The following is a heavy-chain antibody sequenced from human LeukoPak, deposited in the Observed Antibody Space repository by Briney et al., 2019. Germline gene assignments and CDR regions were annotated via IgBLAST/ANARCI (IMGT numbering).Heavy chain of an antibody. J-gene: IGHJ4*02. CDR2: IIPIFGTA. D-gene: IGHD3-3*01. CDR3: AAAPYDFWSGYYSPFDY. Sequence: ASVKVSSKASGGTFSSYAISWVRQAPGQGLEWMGGIIPIFGTANYAQKLQERVTITRDMSTSTAYMELSSLRSEDTAVYYCAAAPYDFWSGYYSPFDYWGQGTLVTVSS. V-gene: IGHV1-69*05. CDR1: GGTFSSYA.